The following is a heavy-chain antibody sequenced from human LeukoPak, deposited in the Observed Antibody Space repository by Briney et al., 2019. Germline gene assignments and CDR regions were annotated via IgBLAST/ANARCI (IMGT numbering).Heavy chain of an antibody. J-gene: IGHJ4*02. V-gene: IGHV1-69*06. CDR3: ARGDILTGYYVMGFDY. Sequence: GASVKVSCKASGGTFSSYAISWVRQAPGQGLEWMGGIIPIFGTANYAQKFQGRVTTTADKSTSTAYMELSSLRSEDTAVYYCARGDILTGYYVMGFDYWGQGTLVTVSS. CDR2: IIPIFGTA. CDR1: GGTFSSYA. D-gene: IGHD3-9*01.